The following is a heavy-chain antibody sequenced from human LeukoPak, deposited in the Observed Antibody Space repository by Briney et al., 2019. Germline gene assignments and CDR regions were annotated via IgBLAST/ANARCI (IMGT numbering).Heavy chain of an antibody. CDR2: INHSGST. V-gene: IGHV4-34*01. CDR3: ARATMIVVVPNRTRDFDY. Sequence: PSETLSLTCTVSGISINPYYWTWIRQPAGKGLEWIGEINHSGSTNYNPSLKSRVTISADTSKNQFSLKLSSVTAADTAVYYCARATMIVVVPNRTRDFDYWGQGTLVTVSS. D-gene: IGHD3-22*01. CDR1: GISINPYY. J-gene: IGHJ4*02.